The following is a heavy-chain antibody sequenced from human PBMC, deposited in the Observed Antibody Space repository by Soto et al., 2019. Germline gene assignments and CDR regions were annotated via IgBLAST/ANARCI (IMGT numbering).Heavy chain of an antibody. D-gene: IGHD3-3*01. CDR2: IIPIFGTA. Sequence: QVQLVQSGAEVKKPGSSVKVSCKASGGTFSSYAISWVRQAPGQGLEWMGGIIPIFGTANYAQKFQGRVTITADESTSTAYMELSSLRSEDTAVYYCARVGEGFGVVTAEGVNFDYWGQGTLVTVSS. CDR3: ARVGEGFGVVTAEGVNFDY. J-gene: IGHJ4*02. CDR1: GGTFSSYA. V-gene: IGHV1-69*01.